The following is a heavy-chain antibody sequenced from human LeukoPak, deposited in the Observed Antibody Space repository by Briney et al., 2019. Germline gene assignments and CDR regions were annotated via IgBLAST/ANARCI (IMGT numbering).Heavy chain of an antibody. J-gene: IGHJ4*02. D-gene: IGHD5-12*01. CDR1: GGSISSGGYS. V-gene: IGHV4-30-2*01. CDR3: ARIGYDCFDY. Sequence: PSETLSLTCAVSGGSISSGGYSWSWIRQPPGKGLEWIGYIYHSGSTYYNPSLKSRVTISVDTSKNQFSLKLSSVTAADTAVYYCARIGYDCFDYWGQGTLVTVSS. CDR2: IYHSGST.